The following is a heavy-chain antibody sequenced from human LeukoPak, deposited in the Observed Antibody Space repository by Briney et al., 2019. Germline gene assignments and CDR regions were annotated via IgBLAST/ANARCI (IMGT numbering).Heavy chain of an antibody. CDR2: ISGSGGST. J-gene: IGHJ4*02. CDR1: GFTFSSYA. Sequence: PGGSLRLSCAASGFTFSSYAMSWVRQAPGKGLEWVSAISGSGGSTYYADSVKGRFTISRDNSKNTLYLQMNSLRAEDTAVYYCAKDYDSSGYYSSGLGYWGQGTLVTVSS. D-gene: IGHD3-22*01. CDR3: AKDYDSSGYYSSGLGY. V-gene: IGHV3-23*01.